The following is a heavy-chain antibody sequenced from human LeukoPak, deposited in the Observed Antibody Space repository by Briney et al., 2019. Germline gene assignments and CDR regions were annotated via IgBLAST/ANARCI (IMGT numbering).Heavy chain of an antibody. CDR2: IYPGDSDT. CDR3: ARHPYYYDSSGYHWGDFDY. V-gene: IGHV5-51*01. CDR1: GYSFSSYW. Sequence: GESLKISCQGSGYSFSSYWIAWVRQMPGRGLEWMGMIYPGDSDTRYSPSFQGQVTISADTSTSTAYLQWSSLKASDTGMYYCARHPYYYDSSGYHWGDFDYWGQGTLVTVSS. J-gene: IGHJ4*02. D-gene: IGHD3-22*01.